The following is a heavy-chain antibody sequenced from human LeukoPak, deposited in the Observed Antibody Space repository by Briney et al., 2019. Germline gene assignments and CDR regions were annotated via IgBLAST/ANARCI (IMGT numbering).Heavy chain of an antibody. Sequence: WETLSLTCAVYGGSFSGYYWSWIRQPPGKGLDWIGEINHSGSTNYNPSLKSRVTISVDTSKNQFSLKLSSVTAADTAVYYCARAGGSSESYYFDYWGQGTLVTVSS. D-gene: IGHD6-6*01. V-gene: IGHV4-34*01. CDR2: INHSGST. CDR1: GGSFSGYY. J-gene: IGHJ4*02. CDR3: ARAGGSSESYYFDY.